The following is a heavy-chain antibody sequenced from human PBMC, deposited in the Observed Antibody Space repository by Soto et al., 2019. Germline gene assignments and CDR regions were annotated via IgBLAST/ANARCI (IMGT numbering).Heavy chain of an antibody. Sequence: QVQLQESGPGLVKPSQTLSLTCTVSGGSISSGGYYWSWIRQHPGKGLEWIGYIYYSGSTYYNPYLTSRVTKAADVTKSRLSLRLSCVTAGGTAVYYWERYGVGWGFDYWGQGTLVTVSS. CDR3: ERYGVGWGFDY. D-gene: IGHD4-17*01. CDR1: GGSISSGGYY. CDR2: IYYSGST. V-gene: IGHV4-31*03. J-gene: IGHJ4*02.